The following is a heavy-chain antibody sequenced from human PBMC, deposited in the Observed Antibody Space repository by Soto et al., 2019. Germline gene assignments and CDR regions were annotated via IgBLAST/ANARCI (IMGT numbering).Heavy chain of an antibody. D-gene: IGHD3-16*01. Sequence: GGSLRLSCAASGFTFSDYYMSWIRQAPGKGLEWVSYISSSSSYTNYADSVKGRFTISRDNAKNSLYLQMNSLRAEDTAVYYCARDFNYDYVWGTREGAFDICGQGTMVTVSS. V-gene: IGHV3-11*06. J-gene: IGHJ3*02. CDR1: GFTFSDYY. CDR2: ISSSSSYT. CDR3: ARDFNYDYVWGTREGAFDI.